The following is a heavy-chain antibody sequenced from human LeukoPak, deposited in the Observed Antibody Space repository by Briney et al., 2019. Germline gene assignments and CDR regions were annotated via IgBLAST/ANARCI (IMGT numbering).Heavy chain of an antibody. CDR3: ARVLRYCSGGNCYSGGLGYMDV. V-gene: IGHV3-11*01. CDR1: GFNFNNYW. J-gene: IGHJ6*03. CDR2: ISRSGSTK. D-gene: IGHD2-15*01. Sequence: GGSLRLSCAASGFNFNNYWMTWVRQAPGKGLEWVSSISRSGSTKYYADSVKGRFTISRDNAKNSLFLQMNSLRAEDTAVYYCARVLRYCSGGNCYSGGLGYMDVWGKGTTVTISS.